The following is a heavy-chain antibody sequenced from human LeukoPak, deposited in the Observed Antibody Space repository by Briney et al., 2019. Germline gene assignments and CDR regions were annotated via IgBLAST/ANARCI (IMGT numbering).Heavy chain of an antibody. J-gene: IGHJ4*02. D-gene: IGHD4-17*01. CDR3: ARDSYGDYSSPFDY. V-gene: IGHV3-21*01. Sequence: GGSLRLPRAASGFTLSSYSMNWVRQAPGKGLEWVSSISSSSSYIYYADSVKGRFTISRDNAKNSLYLQMNSLRAEDTAVYYCARDSYGDYSSPFDYWGQRTLVTVSS. CDR1: GFTLSSYS. CDR2: ISSSSSYI.